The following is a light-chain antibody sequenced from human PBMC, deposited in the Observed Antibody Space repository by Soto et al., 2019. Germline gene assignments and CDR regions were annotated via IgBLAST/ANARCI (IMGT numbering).Light chain of an antibody. CDR2: GAS. V-gene: IGKV3-20*01. Sequence: TVLTQSPGTLSLSPGERATLSCRACQSVSSSYLAGYQQKPVQAPTLLIYGASSRATGIPDRFSGSRSGTDFTLTISRLEPEDFAVYYCQQYGSSPLITFGQGTRLEMK. CDR1: QSVSSSY. J-gene: IGKJ5*01. CDR3: QQYGSSPLIT.